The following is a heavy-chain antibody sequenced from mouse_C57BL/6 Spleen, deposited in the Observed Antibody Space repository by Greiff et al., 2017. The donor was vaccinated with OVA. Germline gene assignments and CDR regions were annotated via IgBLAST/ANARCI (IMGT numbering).Heavy chain of an antibody. D-gene: IGHD3-2*02. J-gene: IGHJ4*01. CDR1: GYTFTSYW. CDR3: ARGDSSGDYYAMDY. Sequence: VQLQQPGAELVKPGASVKLSCKASGYTFTSYWMHWVKQRPGRGLEGIGRIDPNSGGTKYNEKFKSKATLTVDKPSSTAYMQLSRLTSEDSAVYYCARGDSSGDYYAMDYWGQGTSVTVSS. V-gene: IGHV1-72*01. CDR2: IDPNSGGT.